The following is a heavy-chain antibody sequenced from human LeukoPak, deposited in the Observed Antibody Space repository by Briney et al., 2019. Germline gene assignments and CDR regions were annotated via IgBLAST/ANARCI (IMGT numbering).Heavy chain of an antibody. J-gene: IGHJ5*02. Sequence: PGGSLRLSCAASGFTFSTYSMNWVRQAPGKGLEWVSFISGGGSYINYAESVKGRFTISRDNAKNSLYLQMNSLRAEDTAIYYCARDRVASGRFGEVASWGQGTLVTVSS. CDR2: ISGGGSYI. V-gene: IGHV3-21*01. D-gene: IGHD3-10*01. CDR1: GFTFSTYS. CDR3: ARDRVASGRFGEVAS.